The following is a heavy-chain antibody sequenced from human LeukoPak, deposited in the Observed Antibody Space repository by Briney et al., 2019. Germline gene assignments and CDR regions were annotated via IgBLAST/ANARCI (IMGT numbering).Heavy chain of an antibody. Sequence: SETLSLTCTVSGGSISSYYWGWIRQPPGKGLEWIGSIYYSGSTYYNPSLKSRVTISVDTSKNQFSLKLSSVTAADTAVYYCASGFPMVHFDYWGQGTLVTVSS. J-gene: IGHJ4*02. D-gene: IGHD3-10*01. CDR2: IYYSGST. CDR1: GGSISSYY. V-gene: IGHV4-39*07. CDR3: ASGFPMVHFDY.